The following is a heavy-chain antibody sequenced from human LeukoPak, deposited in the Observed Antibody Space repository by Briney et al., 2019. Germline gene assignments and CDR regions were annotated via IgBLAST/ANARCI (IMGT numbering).Heavy chain of an antibody. CDR2: IYYSGST. CDR1: GGSISSYY. CDR3: ASVSGYDYYYMDV. J-gene: IGHJ6*03. V-gene: IGHV4-59*01. D-gene: IGHD6-19*01. Sequence: PSETLSLTCTVSGGSISSYYWSWIRQPPGKGLEWIGYIYYSGSTNYNPSLKSRVTISVDTSKNQFSLKQSSVTAADTAVYYCASVSGYDYYYMDVWGKGTTVTVSS.